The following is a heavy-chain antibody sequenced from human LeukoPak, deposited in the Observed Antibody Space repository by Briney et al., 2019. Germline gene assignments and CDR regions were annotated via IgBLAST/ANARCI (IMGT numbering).Heavy chain of an antibody. CDR2: FDPEDGET. CDR1: GYTLTELS. J-gene: IGHJ3*02. D-gene: IGHD1-26*01. CDR3: ATGRTPTPLGATTDDAFDI. V-gene: IGHV1-24*01. Sequence: ASVKVSCKVSGYTLTELSMHWVRQAPGKGLEWMGGFDPEDGETIYAQKFQGRVTMTEDTSTDTAYMEVSSLRSEDTAVYYCATGRTPTPLGATTDDAFDIWGQGTMVTVSS.